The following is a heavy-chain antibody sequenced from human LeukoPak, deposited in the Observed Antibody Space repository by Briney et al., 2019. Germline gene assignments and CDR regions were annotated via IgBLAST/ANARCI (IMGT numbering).Heavy chain of an antibody. D-gene: IGHD3-10*01. CDR2: ISSSGSTI. Sequence: WGSLRLSCAASGFTFSSYNMNWVCQAPGKGLEWVSDISSSGSTIYFADSVKGRFTISRDNAKNSLYLQMNSLRDEDTAVYYCARLEYYYVSGNYYKLFDYWGQGSLVSV. J-gene: IGHJ4*02. CDR3: ARLEYYYVSGNYYKLFDY. V-gene: IGHV3-48*02. CDR1: GFTFSSYN.